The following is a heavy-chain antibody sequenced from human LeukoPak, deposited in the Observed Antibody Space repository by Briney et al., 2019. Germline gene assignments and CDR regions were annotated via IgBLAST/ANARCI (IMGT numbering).Heavy chain of an antibody. CDR1: GFTFSSYG. CDR2: ISGSGGST. CDR3: AKGSGAWVAVAEWFDP. D-gene: IGHD6-19*01. V-gene: IGHV3-23*01. Sequence: GGSLRPSCAGAGFTFSSYGMSWVRQTPGKGLEWVSAISGSGGSTYYADSVKGRFTISRDNSKNTLYLQMNSLRAEDTAVYYCAKGSGAWVAVAEWFDPWGQGTLVTVSS. J-gene: IGHJ5*02.